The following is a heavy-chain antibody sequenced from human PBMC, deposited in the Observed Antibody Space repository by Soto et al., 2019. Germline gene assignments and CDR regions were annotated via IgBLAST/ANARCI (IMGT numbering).Heavy chain of an antibody. CDR3: NTVGSAWHVAY. Sequence: VGSLRLSCATSGFTFSSGWMNWVRQALGKELEWVGRIKSIRDGGTSDYAAPVKGRFTISRDDSENTLFLQMNSLETEDTAVYYCNTVGSAWHVAYWGQGT. J-gene: IGHJ4*02. V-gene: IGHV3-15*01. D-gene: IGHD6-19*01. CDR2: IKSIRDGGTS. CDR1: GFTFSSGW.